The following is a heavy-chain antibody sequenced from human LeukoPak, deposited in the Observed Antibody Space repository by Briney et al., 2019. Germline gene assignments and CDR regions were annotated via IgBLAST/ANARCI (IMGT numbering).Heavy chain of an antibody. V-gene: IGHV3-23*01. D-gene: IGHD3-22*01. CDR1: GFTFSSYA. CDR2: ISGSGGST. J-gene: IGHJ4*02. CDR3: AKQIVVVINPIDY. Sequence: GGSLRLSCAASGFTFSSYAMSWVRQAPGEGLEWVSAISGSGGSTYYADSVKGRFTISRDNSKNTLYLQMNSLRAEDTAVYYCAKQIVVVINPIDYWGQGTLVTVSS.